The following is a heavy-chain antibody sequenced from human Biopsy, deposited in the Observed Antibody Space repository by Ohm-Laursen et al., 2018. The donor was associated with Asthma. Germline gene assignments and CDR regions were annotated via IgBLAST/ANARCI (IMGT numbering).Heavy chain of an antibody. Sequence: SSVKVSCKASGYTFIGCHIHWIRQAPGQGLEWMGRINPNSGGTNYAQKFQGRVTMTRDTSISTAYMEVSRLRSDDTAVYYCARGQKSAGDRWFDPWGQGTLVTVSS. V-gene: IGHV1-2*06. CDR1: GYTFIGCH. D-gene: IGHD6-13*01. CDR2: INPNSGGT. CDR3: ARGQKSAGDRWFDP. J-gene: IGHJ5*02.